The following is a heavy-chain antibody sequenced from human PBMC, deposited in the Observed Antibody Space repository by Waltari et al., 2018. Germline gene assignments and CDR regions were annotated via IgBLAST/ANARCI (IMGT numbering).Heavy chain of an antibody. J-gene: IGHJ4*02. V-gene: IGHV1-2*02. CDR2: IKPNSGGT. Sequence: QVQLVQSGAEVTKPGASVQVSCKASGYTFTGYYMHWARQAPGQGLEWMGCIKPNSGGTDYAQKFQDRVTMTRDTSISTAYIELSRLRSDDTAVYYCARDEIAVAGTGPDYWGQGTLVTVSS. CDR3: ARDEIAVAGTGPDY. CDR1: GYTFTGYY. D-gene: IGHD6-19*01.